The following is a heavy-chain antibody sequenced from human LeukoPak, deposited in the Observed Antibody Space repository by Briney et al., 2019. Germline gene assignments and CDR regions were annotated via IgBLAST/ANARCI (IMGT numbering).Heavy chain of an antibody. V-gene: IGHV3-23*01. CDR3: ATTSIAAREYYFDY. D-gene: IGHD6-6*01. CDR2: ISGSGGST. Sequence: GGSLRLSCAAYGFTFSSYAMSWVRQAPGKGLEWVSAISGSGGSTYYADSVKGRFTISRDNSKNTLYLQMNSLRAEDTAVYYCATTSIAAREYYFDYWGQGTLVTVSS. CDR1: GFTFSSYA. J-gene: IGHJ4*02.